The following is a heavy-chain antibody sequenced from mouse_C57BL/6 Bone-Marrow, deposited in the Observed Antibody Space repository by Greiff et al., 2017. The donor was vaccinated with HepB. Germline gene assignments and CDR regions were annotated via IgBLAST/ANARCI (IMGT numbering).Heavy chain of an antibody. CDR3: ARDRGGLDSSGYGTY. J-gene: IGHJ3*01. CDR2: ISDGGSYT. CDR1: GFTFSSYA. V-gene: IGHV5-4*01. D-gene: IGHD3-2*02. Sequence: EVKLVESGGGLVKPGGSLKLSCAASGFTFSSYAMSWVRQTPEKRLEWVATISDGGSYTYYPDNVKGRFTISRDNAKNNLYLQMSHLKSEDTAMYYCARDRGGLDSSGYGTYWGQGTLVTVSA.